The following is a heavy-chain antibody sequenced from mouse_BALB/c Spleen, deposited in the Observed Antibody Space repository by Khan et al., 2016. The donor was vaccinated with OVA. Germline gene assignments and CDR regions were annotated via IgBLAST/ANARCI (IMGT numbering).Heavy chain of an antibody. D-gene: IGHD2-14*01. V-gene: IGHV2-6-4*01. CDR3: ARAYYTYEGYHCMDY. J-gene: IGHJ4*01. CDR2: IWGGGGT. Sequence: QVQLKQSGPGLVAPSQSLSITCTVSGFSLSRYNIHWVRQPPGKGLEWLGMIWGGGGTDYNSTLKIRLSISKDNSKSQVFLKMNSLQTDDTAMYFCARAYYTYEGYHCMDYGGQGTSGNVSS. CDR1: GFSLSRYN.